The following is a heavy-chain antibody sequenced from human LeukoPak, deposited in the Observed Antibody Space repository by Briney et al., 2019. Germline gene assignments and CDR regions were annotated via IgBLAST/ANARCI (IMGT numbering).Heavy chain of an antibody. CDR2: IIPILGIA. CDR3: ARGPTLAYYYGSGSYPPRGWFDP. Sequence: SVKVSCKASGGTFSSYAISWVRQAPGQGLEWMGRIIPILGIANYAQKFQGRVTITADKSTSTAYMELSSLRSEDTAVYYCARGPTLAYYYGSGSYPPRGWFDPWGQGTLVTVSS. J-gene: IGHJ5*02. D-gene: IGHD3-10*01. V-gene: IGHV1-69*04. CDR1: GGTFSSYA.